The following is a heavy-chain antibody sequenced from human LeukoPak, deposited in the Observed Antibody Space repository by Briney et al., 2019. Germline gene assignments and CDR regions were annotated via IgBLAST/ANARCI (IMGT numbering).Heavy chain of an antibody. CDR3: ARDYYDSSGAGSL. CDR1: GFTVSSNY. J-gene: IGHJ4*02. D-gene: IGHD3-22*01. V-gene: IGHV3-66*02. CDR2: IYSGGST. Sequence: GSLRLSCAASGFTVSSNYMSWVRQAPGKGLEWVSVIYSGGSTYYADSVKGRFTISRDNSKNTLYLQMNSLRAEDTAVYYCARDYYDSSGAGSLWGQGTLVTVSS.